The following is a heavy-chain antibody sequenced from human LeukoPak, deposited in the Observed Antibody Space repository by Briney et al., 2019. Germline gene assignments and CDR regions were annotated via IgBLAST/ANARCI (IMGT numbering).Heavy chain of an antibody. V-gene: IGHV4-38-2*02. Sequence: SETLSLTCTVSGYSITSNYYWGWIRPPPGKGLEWIEIIYHSGSTYYYPSLKSRVTISVDTSKNQFSLKLSSVTAADTAVYYCARDSPPGNEQVFGFWGQGTLVTVSS. J-gene: IGHJ4*02. CDR2: IYHSGST. CDR1: GYSITSNYY. CDR3: ARDSPPGNEQVFGF.